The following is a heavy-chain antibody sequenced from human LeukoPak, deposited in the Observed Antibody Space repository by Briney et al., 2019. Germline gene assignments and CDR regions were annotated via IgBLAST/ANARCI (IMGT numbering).Heavy chain of an antibody. CDR3: AKASGDDDSSGYYYSLGY. CDR2: IRYDGSNK. CDR1: GFTFSSYN. Sequence: GSLRLSCAASGFTFSSYNMNWVRQAPGKGLEWVAFIRYDGSNKYYADSVKGRFTISRDNSKNTLYLQMNSLRAEDTAVYYCAKASGDDDSSGYYYSLGYWGQGTLVTVSS. V-gene: IGHV3-30*02. J-gene: IGHJ4*02. D-gene: IGHD3-22*01.